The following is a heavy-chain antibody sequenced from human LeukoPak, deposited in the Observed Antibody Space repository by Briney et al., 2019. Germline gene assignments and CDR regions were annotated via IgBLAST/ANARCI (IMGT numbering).Heavy chain of an antibody. CDR1: GFTFSTYW. Sequence: GGSLRLSCAASGFTFSTYWVKWVRQAPGKGLEWVASIKEDGSDKYYVDSVKGRFPISRDNAKNSLYLQMNSLRTEDTAVYYCGKGGHFNFDYWGQGTLVTVSS. CDR2: IKEDGSDK. CDR3: GKGGHFNFDY. J-gene: IGHJ4*02. V-gene: IGHV3-7*01.